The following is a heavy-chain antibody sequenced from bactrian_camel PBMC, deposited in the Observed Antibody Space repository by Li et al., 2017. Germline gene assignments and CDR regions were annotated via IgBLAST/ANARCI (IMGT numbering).Heavy chain of an antibody. CDR3: AAELRPDYVLQDRNRLRPNGYNR. D-gene: IGHD4*01. V-gene: IGHV3S53*01. CDR1: EDTYSEHN. Sequence: VQLVESGGGSVETGGSLRLSCAASEDTYSEHNMAWFRQAPGKEREGVAGNDGRRTVYTDSVKGRFTISRDNTKKTAYLQMNTLKPEDSGMYYCAAELRPDYVLQDRNRLRPNGYNRWGRGTQVTVS. CDR2: NDGRRT. J-gene: IGHJ4*01.